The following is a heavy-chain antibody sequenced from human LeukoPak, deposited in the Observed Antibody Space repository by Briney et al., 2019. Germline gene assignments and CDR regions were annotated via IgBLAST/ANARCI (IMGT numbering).Heavy chain of an antibody. V-gene: IGHV1-18*01. Sequence: ASVKVSCKASGYTFTSYDINWVRQATGQGLEWMGWISAYNGNTNYAQKLQGRVTMTTDTSTSTAYMELRSLRSDDTAVYYCARLYGGYVRAFDIWGQGTMVTVSS. CDR2: ISAYNGNT. CDR1: GYTFTSYD. D-gene: IGHD5-12*01. J-gene: IGHJ3*02. CDR3: ARLYGGYVRAFDI.